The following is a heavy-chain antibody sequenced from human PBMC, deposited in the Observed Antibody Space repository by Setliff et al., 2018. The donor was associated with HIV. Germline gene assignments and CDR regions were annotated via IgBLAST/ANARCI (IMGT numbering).Heavy chain of an antibody. CDR1: GFTSSDYY. CDR2: ITSTSTYT. D-gene: IGHD6-19*01. Sequence: PGGSLRLSCAASGFTSSDYYMSWIRQAPGKGLEWVSYITSTSTYTNYADSVRGRFTVSRDNAKNSLYLQMNGLRAEDTALYYCARLMYSSGPGSFDYWSRGTLVTVSS. CDR3: ARLMYSSGPGSFDY. J-gene: IGHJ4*02. V-gene: IGHV3-11*03.